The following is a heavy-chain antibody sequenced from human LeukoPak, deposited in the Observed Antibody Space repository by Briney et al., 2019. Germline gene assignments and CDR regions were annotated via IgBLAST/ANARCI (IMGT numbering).Heavy chain of an antibody. Sequence: SETLSLTCTVSGGSISSYYWSWIRQPPGKGLEWIGYIYYSGSTNYNPSLKSRVTISVDTSKNQFSLKLSSVTAADTAVYYCARDGGITIFGVGNNWFDPWGQGTLVTVSS. CDR2: IYYSGST. CDR1: GGSISSYY. J-gene: IGHJ5*02. D-gene: IGHD3-3*01. V-gene: IGHV4-59*12. CDR3: ARDGGITIFGVGNNWFDP.